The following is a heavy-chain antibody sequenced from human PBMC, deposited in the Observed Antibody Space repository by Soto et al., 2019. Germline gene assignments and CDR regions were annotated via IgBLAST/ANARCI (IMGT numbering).Heavy chain of an antibody. Sequence: SETLSLTCTVSGGSISSTIYYWGWIRQPPGKGLEWIASVYYSGTTYYNPSLKSRVTISVDTSENQFSLKLNSVTAADTAVYYCARAYCSTTTCYAHYKLFDYWGRGSLVTVSS. V-gene: IGHV4-39*01. J-gene: IGHJ4*02. CDR1: GGSISSTIYY. D-gene: IGHD2-2*01. CDR3: ARAYCSTTTCYAHYKLFDY. CDR2: VYYSGTT.